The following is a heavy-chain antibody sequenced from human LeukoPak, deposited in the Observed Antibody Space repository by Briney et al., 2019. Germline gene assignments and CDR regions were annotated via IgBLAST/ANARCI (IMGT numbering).Heavy chain of an antibody. Sequence: GGSLRLSCAASGFTFSSYGMHWVRQSPGKGLEWVTFIRYDGSTKYYADSLKGRFTVSRDTSKNTLCLQMNSLRVEDTAIYYCARGIIDWGQGTLVTVSS. V-gene: IGHV3-30*02. J-gene: IGHJ4*02. CDR1: GFTFSSYG. CDR3: ARGIID. CDR2: IRYDGSTK.